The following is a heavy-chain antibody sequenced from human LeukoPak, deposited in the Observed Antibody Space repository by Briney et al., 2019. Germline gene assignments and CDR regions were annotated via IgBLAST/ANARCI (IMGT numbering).Heavy chain of an antibody. CDR1: GYTFTMYY. CDR3: GRVQKGALTGNWGGLFASYYTYYYMDV. Sequence: ASVKVSCKASGYTFTMYYIHWVRQAPGQGLEWMGMINPSDGATTYAQRFQGRVTMTRDMSTTTVYMDLRSLRSDDTAVYFCGRVQKGALTGNWGGLFASYYTYYYMDVWGRGTTVTVSS. D-gene: IGHD3-3*01. CDR2: INPSDGAT. J-gene: IGHJ6*03. V-gene: IGHV1-46*01.